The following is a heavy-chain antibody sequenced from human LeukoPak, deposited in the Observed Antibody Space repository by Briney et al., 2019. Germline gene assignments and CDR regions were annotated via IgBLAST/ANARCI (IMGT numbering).Heavy chain of an antibody. CDR3: ARGSGGGSGTYYYYYMDV. Sequence: ETLTLSCAASGGSLSSYYRNWIRQAPGKGLEWISYINSGSSTIYYADSVKGRFTISRDNAKNSLYLQMNSLRAEDSAMYFCARGSGGGSGTYYYYYMDVWGNGTTVTVSS. CDR1: GGSLSSYY. D-gene: IGHD3-10*01. CDR2: INSGSSTI. J-gene: IGHJ6*03. V-gene: IGHV3-48*01.